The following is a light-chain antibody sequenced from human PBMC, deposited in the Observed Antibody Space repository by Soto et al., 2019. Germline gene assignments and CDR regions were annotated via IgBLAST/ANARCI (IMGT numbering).Light chain of an antibody. J-gene: IGKJ1*01. V-gene: IGKV3-20*01. CDR3: QQCAHSPLT. CDR2: DAS. CDR1: QTVTNNY. Sequence: EIVLTQSPDTLSLSPGERATLSCRATQTVTNNYLAWYQHKPGQAPRLLIYDASSRATGIPDRFSGSGSGTDFTLTISRLEPEDFAVYYCQQCAHSPLTFGQGTKVEIK.